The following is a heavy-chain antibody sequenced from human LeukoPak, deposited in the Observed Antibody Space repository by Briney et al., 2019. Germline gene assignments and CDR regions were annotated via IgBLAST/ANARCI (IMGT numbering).Heavy chain of an antibody. CDR2: MKQSGTP. CDR3: ASRPFLYGFRTYFDN. J-gene: IGHJ4*02. V-gene: IGHV4-34*01. CDR1: GGSFSAFH. D-gene: IGHD3-10*01. Sequence: SETLSLTCAVYGGSFSAFHWNWIRQSPAKGLEWLGEMKQSGTPRYNPSLQSRVTISVDKSKNQFSLNVRSVTAADTAVYYCASRPFLYGFRTYFDNWAQGTLVTVSS.